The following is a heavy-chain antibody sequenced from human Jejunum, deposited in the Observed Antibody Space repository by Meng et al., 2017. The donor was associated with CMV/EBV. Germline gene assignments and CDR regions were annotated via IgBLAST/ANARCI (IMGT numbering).Heavy chain of an antibody. CDR3: AGHNWNYVLDYYDGMDV. V-gene: IGHV5-51*01. CDR2: IYLGGSDT. CDR1: FTRYW. D-gene: IGHD1-7*01. Sequence: FTRYWIAWGRQMPGKGLEWMGTIYLGGSDTRYSPSFEGQVTISADNSVSAAFLQWSSLKASDPAIYYCAGHNWNYVLDYYDGMDVWGQGTTVTVSS. J-gene: IGHJ6*02.